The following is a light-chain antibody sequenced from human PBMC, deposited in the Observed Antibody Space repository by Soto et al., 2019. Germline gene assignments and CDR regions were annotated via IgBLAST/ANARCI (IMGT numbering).Light chain of an antibody. CDR1: QNVTSSY. J-gene: IGKJ1*01. V-gene: IGKV3-20*01. CDR2: GAS. CDR3: HQYADSRT. Sequence: ETMLTQSPGTLSLSPGERATLSCRASQNVTSSYLAWYQQKPGQAPRLLIYGASSRATGIPDRFSGSGSGTDFTLTISRLEPEDFAVYYCHQYADSRTFGQGTKV.